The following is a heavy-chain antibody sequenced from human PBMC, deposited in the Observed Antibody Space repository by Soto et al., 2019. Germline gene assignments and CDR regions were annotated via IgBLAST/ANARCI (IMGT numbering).Heavy chain of an antibody. Sequence: TSETLSLTCTVSGDSMATGGHYYNWIRQVPGKGLEWIGYVYYSGATHYTPSLRARATISRDTSKNQFSLRLISVTAADTALYYCARDKDLQPTVWGFWGQGSQVTVSS. D-gene: IGHD3-16*01. CDR2: VYYSGAT. CDR1: GDSMATGGHY. V-gene: IGHV4-31*03. J-gene: IGHJ4*02. CDR3: ARDKDLQPTVWGF.